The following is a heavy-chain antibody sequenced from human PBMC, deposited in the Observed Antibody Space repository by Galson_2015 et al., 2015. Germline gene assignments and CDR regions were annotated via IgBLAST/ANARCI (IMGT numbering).Heavy chain of an antibody. D-gene: IGHD3-10*01. CDR3: AREGIREFDP. V-gene: IGHV1-18*04. CDR2: ISGYDYKT. J-gene: IGHJ5*02. CDR1: GYTFNRRA. Sequence: SVKVSCKASGYTFNRRAIIWVRQAPGQGLEWMGWISGYDYKTIYGKKFQGRLTMTIDTSTRTIYMELRTLTSDDTAVYYCAREGIREFDPWGQGTLVTIAS.